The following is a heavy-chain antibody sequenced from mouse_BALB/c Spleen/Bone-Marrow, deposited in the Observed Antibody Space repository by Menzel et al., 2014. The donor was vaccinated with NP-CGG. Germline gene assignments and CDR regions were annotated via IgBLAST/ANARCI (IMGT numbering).Heavy chain of an antibody. CDR2: IYPGGGYT. D-gene: IGHD1-1*01. CDR3: ARIYYYGSSYAMDY. Sequence: QVQLQQSGAELVRPGTSVKMSCKAAGYTFTNYWIGWVKQGPGHGLEWIGDIYPGGGYTNYNEKFKGKATLTADTSSSTAYMQLSNLTSEDSAIYYCARIYYYGSSYAMDYWGQGTLVTVSS. CDR1: GYTFTNYW. V-gene: IGHV1-63*02. J-gene: IGHJ4*01.